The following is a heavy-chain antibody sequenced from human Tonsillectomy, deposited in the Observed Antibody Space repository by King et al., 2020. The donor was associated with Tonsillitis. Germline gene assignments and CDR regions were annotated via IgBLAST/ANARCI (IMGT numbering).Heavy chain of an antibody. J-gene: IGHJ4*02. CDR2: INSDGSDT. V-gene: IGHV3-74*03. CDR3: TRVDAAVVSGGTALRGN. Sequence: VQLVESGGGLVQPGGSLRLSCAASGFTFSTYWMHWVRQGPGKGPLWVSRINSDGSDTTYADSVKGRFSIFRDNAKSILYLQMNSLRVEDTGVYYCTRVDAAVVSGGTALRGNWGQGTLVTVPS. D-gene: IGHD5-18*01. CDR1: GFTFSTYW.